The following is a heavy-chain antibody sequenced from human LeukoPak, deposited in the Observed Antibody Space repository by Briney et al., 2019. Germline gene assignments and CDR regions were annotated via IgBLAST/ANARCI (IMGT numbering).Heavy chain of an antibody. J-gene: IGHJ4*02. Sequence: GGSLRLSCSASGFTFSSYAVHWVRQAPGNGLEYVSPISGNGDSTYFADSVKGRFTISRDNSKNTVYLQMSSLRAEDTAVYYCAREGYDILTGSGYFDYWGQGTLVTVSS. V-gene: IGHV3-64D*06. CDR3: AREGYDILTGSGYFDY. CDR1: GFTFSSYA. D-gene: IGHD3-9*01. CDR2: ISGNGDST.